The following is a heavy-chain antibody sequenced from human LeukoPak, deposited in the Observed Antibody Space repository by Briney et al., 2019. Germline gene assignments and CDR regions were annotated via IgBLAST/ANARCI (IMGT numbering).Heavy chain of an antibody. V-gene: IGHV1-46*01. J-gene: IGHJ3*02. CDR3: ARGGSIAAAGTDAFDI. CDR1: GYTFTSYY. D-gene: IGHD6-13*01. Sequence: ASVKVSCKASGYTFTSYYMHWVRQAPGQGLEWMGIINPSGGSTSYAQKFQGRVTMTRDTSTSTVYMELSSLRSEDTAVYYCARGGSIAAAGTDAFDIWGQGTMVTVSS. CDR2: INPSGGST.